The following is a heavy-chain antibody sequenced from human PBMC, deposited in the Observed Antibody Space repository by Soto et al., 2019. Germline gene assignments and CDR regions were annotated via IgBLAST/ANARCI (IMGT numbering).Heavy chain of an antibody. D-gene: IGHD3-10*01. CDR2: INPNSGGT. CDR1: GYTFTGYY. V-gene: IGHV1-2*02. CDR3: ARDVPVIPGVIEGCCYYYGMDV. Sequence: ASVKVSCKASGYTFTGYYMHWVRQAPGQGLEWMGWINPNSGGTNYAQKFQGRVTMTRDTSISTAYMELSRLRSDDTAVYYCARDVPVIPGVIEGCCYYYGMDVWGQGTTVTVSS. J-gene: IGHJ6*02.